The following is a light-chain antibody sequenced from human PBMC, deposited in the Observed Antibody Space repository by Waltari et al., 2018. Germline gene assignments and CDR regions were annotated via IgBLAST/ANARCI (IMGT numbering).Light chain of an antibody. CDR3: CSYTASDVV. Sequence: QSALTQPASVSGSPGQSITISCTGTSSDVGSYNLVSWYQQHPGKAPKLIIYEVTKRPSGVSNRFSVSNSGNTASLTISGLQAEDEGDYYCCSYTASDVVFGGGTKLTVL. CDR2: EVT. J-gene: IGLJ2*01. V-gene: IGLV2-23*02. CDR1: SSDVGSYNL.